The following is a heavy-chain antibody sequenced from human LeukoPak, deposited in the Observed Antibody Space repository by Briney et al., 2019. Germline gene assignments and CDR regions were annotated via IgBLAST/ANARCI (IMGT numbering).Heavy chain of an antibody. CDR3: AKDQDIVVVPAAPFDY. CDR2: ISGSGGNT. CDR1: GFTFSSYA. J-gene: IGHJ4*02. V-gene: IGHV3-23*01. D-gene: IGHD2-2*01. Sequence: GGSLRLSCAASGFTFSSYAMSWVRQAPGKGLEWVSAISGSGGNTYYADSVKGRFTISRDNSKNTLYLQMNSLRAEDTAVYYCAKDQDIVVVPAAPFDYWGQGTLVTVSS.